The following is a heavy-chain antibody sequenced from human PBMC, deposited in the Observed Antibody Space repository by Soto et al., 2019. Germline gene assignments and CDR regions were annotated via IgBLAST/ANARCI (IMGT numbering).Heavy chain of an antibody. D-gene: IGHD5-18*01. CDR2: ISSSSRYI. J-gene: IGHJ4*02. CDR3: AGASSYGTYYFDY. CDR1: GFTFNSYS. Sequence: PGGSLRLSCAASGFTFNSYSMNWVRQAPGRGLEWVSSISSSSRYIYYADSLKGRFTVSRDNAKNSLYLKMNSLRADDTAVYYCAGASSYGTYYFDYWGQGTLVTVSS. V-gene: IGHV3-21*01.